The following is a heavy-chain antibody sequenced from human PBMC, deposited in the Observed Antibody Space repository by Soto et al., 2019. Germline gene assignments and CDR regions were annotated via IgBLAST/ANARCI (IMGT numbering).Heavy chain of an antibody. CDR2: ITTYNGNT. V-gene: IGHV1-18*01. CDR3: ARALTGYGMAV. CDR1: RYIFTNYG. Sequence: QVQLVQSGVEVREPGASEKVSCKAVRYIFTNYGVSWVRQAPGQGLEWMGWITTYNGNTEYAQKFQGRVTMTTDASTSTASMELGSLRSDDTAIYYCARALTGYGMAVWGQGTTVTVSS. J-gene: IGHJ6*02.